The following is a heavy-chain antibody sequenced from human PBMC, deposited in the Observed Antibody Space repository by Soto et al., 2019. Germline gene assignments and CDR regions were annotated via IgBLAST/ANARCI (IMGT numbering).Heavy chain of an antibody. D-gene: IGHD3-16*01. CDR3: ARDWFGVDY. V-gene: IGHV1-8*01. J-gene: IGHJ4*02. Sequence: ASVKVSCKASGYTFTSYDINWVRQATGQGLEWMGWMNPNIDNTGYAQKFQGRVTMTRNTSINTAFMELSSLRSEDTAVYFCARDWFGVDYWGQGTLVTVS. CDR1: GYTFTSYD. CDR2: MNPNIDNT.